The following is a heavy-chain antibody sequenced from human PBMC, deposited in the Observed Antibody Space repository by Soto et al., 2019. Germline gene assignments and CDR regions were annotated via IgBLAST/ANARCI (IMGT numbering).Heavy chain of an antibody. V-gene: IGHV4-39*01. Sequence: SETLSLTCSVSGGSISSSSYYWGWIRQPPGKGLEWIGSIYYSGSTYYNPSLKSRVTISVDTSKNQFSLKLSSVTAADTAAYYCARRLSEHLIVGPNGVAFDIWGQGTMVTVSS. CDR3: ARRLSEHLIVGPNGVAFDI. D-gene: IGHD3-22*01. J-gene: IGHJ3*02. CDR2: IYYSGST. CDR1: GGSISSSSYY.